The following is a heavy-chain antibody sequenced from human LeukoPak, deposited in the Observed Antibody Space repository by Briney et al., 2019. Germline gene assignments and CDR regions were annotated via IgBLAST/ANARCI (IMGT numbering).Heavy chain of an antibody. J-gene: IGHJ4*02. V-gene: IGHV3-23*01. CDR3: AKEDNCGGDCGPDY. D-gene: IGHD2-21*02. CDR2: ISGSGGGT. Sequence: GGSLRLSCAASGFTFNIYAMSWVRQAPGKGLEWVSGISGSGGGTFYTDSVKGRFTISRDNSENTLYLQMNSLRAEDTALYYCAKEDNCGGDCGPDYWGQGTLVTVSS. CDR1: GFTFNIYA.